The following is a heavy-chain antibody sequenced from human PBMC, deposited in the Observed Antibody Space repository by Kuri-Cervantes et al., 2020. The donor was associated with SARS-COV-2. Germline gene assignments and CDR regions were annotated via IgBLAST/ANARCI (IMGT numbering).Heavy chain of an antibody. CDR2: IKPNSGGT. J-gene: IGHJ4*02. Sequence: ASVKVSCKASGYTFTGYYMHWVRQAPGQGLEWMGWIKPNSGGTNYAQKFQGRVTMTMDTSISTAYMELSRLRSDDTAVYYCARVPYYGPLDYWGQGTLVTVSS. CDR1: GYTFTGYY. CDR3: ARVPYYGPLDY. V-gene: IGHV1-2*02. D-gene: IGHD4-17*01.